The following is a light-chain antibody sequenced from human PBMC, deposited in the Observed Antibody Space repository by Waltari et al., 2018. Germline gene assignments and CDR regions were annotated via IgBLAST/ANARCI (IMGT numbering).Light chain of an antibody. CDR3: SSYTNSNTWV. CDR1: SSDVGGYNY. V-gene: IGLV2-14*03. Sequence: QSALTQPASVSGSPGQSITISCTGTSSDVGGYNYVAWYQQHPGKAPKVLIYDVSNRPSGVSNRFSGSKSVNTASLTISGLQAEDEADYYCSSYTNSNTWVFGGGTKLTVL. J-gene: IGLJ3*02. CDR2: DVS.